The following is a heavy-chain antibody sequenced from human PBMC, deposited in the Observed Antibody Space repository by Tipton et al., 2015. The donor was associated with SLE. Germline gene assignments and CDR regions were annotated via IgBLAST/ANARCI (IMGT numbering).Heavy chain of an antibody. Sequence: TLSLTCTVSGDSISSHYWAWIRQSPGKGLEWIGYTYSSGTTYNPSLKSRVTISVDTSKNQFSLKLSSVTAADTAVYYCARGGHDFWPGSGSGEDYWGQGTLVTVSS. CDR2: TYSSGTT. D-gene: IGHD3-3*01. V-gene: IGHV4-59*11. CDR3: ARGGHDFWPGSGSGEDY. J-gene: IGHJ4*02. CDR1: GDSISSHY.